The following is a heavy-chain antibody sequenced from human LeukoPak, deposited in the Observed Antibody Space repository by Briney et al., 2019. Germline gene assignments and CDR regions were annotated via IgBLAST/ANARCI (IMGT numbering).Heavy chain of an antibody. D-gene: IGHD2-15*01. CDR2: ISSSSSYI. Sequence: GGSLRLSCAASGFTFSSYSMNWVRQAPGKGLEWVSSISSSSSYIYYADSVKGRFTISRDNAKNSLYLQMNSLRAEDTAVYYCARGPYCSGGSCYDYWGQGPLVTVSS. CDR1: GFTFSSYS. J-gene: IGHJ4*02. CDR3: ARGPYCSGGSCYDY. V-gene: IGHV3-21*01.